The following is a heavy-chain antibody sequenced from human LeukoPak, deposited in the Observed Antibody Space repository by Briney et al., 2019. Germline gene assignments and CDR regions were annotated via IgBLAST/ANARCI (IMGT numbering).Heavy chain of an antibody. CDR1: GFTFSTYG. CDR2: IWYDGNNR. J-gene: IGHJ6*03. V-gene: IGHV3-33*06. D-gene: IGHD5-18*01. Sequence: GRSLRLSCAASGFTFSTYGMHWVRQAPGKGLEWVDVIWYDGNNRNYADSVKGRFTISRDNSKNTLYLQMNSLRAEDTAVYYCAKDQISYRDYYYYMDVWGKGTTVTVSS. CDR3: AKDQISYRDYYYYMDV.